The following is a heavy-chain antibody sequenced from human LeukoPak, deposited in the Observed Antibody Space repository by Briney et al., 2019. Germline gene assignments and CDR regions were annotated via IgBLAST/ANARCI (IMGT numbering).Heavy chain of an antibody. CDR2: ISAYNGNT. CDR1: GYTFTSYG. D-gene: IGHD4-17*01. J-gene: IGHJ4*02. CDR3: ARRAMRWGTTVTRNYYFDY. V-gene: IGHV1-18*01. Sequence: ASVKVSCKASGYTFTSYGISWVRQAPGQGLEWMGWISAYNGNTNYAQKLQGRVTMTTDTSTSTAYMELRSLRSDDTAVYYCARRAMRWGTTVTRNYYFDYWGQGTLVTVSS.